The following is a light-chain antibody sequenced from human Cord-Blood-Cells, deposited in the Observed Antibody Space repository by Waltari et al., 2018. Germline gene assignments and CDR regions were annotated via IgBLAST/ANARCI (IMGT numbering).Light chain of an antibody. CDR3: QQYNNWPYT. V-gene: IGKV3-15*01. J-gene: IGKJ2*01. Sequence: EIVMTQSPATLSVSPGERATLSCRASQSVSSNLAWYQQKPGQAPRLLIYGASTRATGIPARFIGSGSVTEFTLTISSLQSEDFAVYYCQQYNNWPYTFGQGTKLEIK. CDR2: GAS. CDR1: QSVSSN.